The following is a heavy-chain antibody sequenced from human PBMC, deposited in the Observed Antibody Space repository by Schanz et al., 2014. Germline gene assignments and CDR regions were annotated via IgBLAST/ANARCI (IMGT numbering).Heavy chain of an antibody. J-gene: IGHJ5*02. CDR3: ATLDYADSVS. V-gene: IGHV1-69*02. Sequence: QVHLVQSGAEVKKPGSSVKVSCKASGGTFSSDTFSWVRQAPGQGLEWMGRVIPILGVTHYAQKFQGRVTITADKSTTTAYMELNSLNSDDTAVYYCATLDYADSVSWGQGTLXTVSS. CDR2: VIPILGVT. D-gene: IGHD4-17*01. CDR1: GGTFSSDT.